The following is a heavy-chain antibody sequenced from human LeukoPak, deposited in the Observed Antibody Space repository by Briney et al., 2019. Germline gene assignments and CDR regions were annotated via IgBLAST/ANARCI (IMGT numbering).Heavy chain of an antibody. V-gene: IGHV3-30*18. CDR1: GFTFSSYG. CDR2: ISYDGSNK. D-gene: IGHD1-7*01. CDR3: AKDGNYAHFDY. J-gene: IGHJ4*02. Sequence: GGSLRLPCAASGFTFSSYGMHWVRQAPGKGLEWVAVISYDGSNKYYADSVKGRFTISRDNSKNTLYLQMNSLRAEDTAVYYCAKDGNYAHFDYWGQGTLVTVSS.